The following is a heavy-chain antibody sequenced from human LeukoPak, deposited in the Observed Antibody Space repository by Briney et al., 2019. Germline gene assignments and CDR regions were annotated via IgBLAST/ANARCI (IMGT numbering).Heavy chain of an antibody. D-gene: IGHD3-3*01. CDR1: GYTLTELS. CDR3: ATIRFLEWSYDY. Sequence: ASVKVSCKVSGYTLTELSMHWVRQAPGKGLEWMGGFDPEDGETIYAQKFQGRVTMTEDTSTDTAYMELSRLRSDDTAVYYCATIRFLEWSYDYWGQGTLVTVSS. V-gene: IGHV1-24*01. CDR2: FDPEDGET. J-gene: IGHJ4*02.